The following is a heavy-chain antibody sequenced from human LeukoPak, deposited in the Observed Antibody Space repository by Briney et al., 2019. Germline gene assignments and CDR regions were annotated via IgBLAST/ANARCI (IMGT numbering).Heavy chain of an antibody. CDR2: FDPEDGET. CDR3: ATYDRHYGEPYYYYYMDV. Sequence: ASVKVSCKVSGYTLTELSMHWVRQAPGKGLEWMGGFDPEDGETIYAQKFQGRVTMTEDTSTDTAYMELSSLRSEDTAVYYCATYDRHYGEPYYYYYMDVWGKGTTVTVSS. V-gene: IGHV1-24*01. J-gene: IGHJ6*03. CDR1: GYTLTELS. D-gene: IGHD4-17*01.